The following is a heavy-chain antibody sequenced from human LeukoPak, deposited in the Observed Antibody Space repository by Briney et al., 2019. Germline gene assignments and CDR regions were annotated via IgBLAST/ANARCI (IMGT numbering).Heavy chain of an antibody. D-gene: IGHD2-15*01. V-gene: IGHV4-38-2*01. CDR1: GYSISSGYY. CDR3: ARAAGYCSGGSCYSRDNWFDP. J-gene: IGHJ5*02. CDR2: IYHSGST. Sequence: SETLSLTCAVSGYSISSGYYWGWIRQPPGKGLEWIGSIYHSGSTYYNPSLKSRVTISVDTSKNQFSLKQSSVTAADTAVYYCARAAGYCSGGSCYSRDNWFDPWGQGTLVTVSS.